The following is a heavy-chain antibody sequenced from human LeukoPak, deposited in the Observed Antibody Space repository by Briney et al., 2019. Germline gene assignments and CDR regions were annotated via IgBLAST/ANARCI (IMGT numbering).Heavy chain of an antibody. V-gene: IGHV4-39*02. D-gene: IGHD3-22*01. CDR2: IYYSGST. CDR3: AREQYYYDSSGPTDAFDI. J-gene: IGHJ3*02. Sequence: SETLSLTCTVYGGSISSSSYYWGWIRQPPGKGLEWIGSIYYSGSTYYNPSLKSRVTISVDTSKNQFSLKLSSVTAADTAVYYCAREQYYYDSSGPTDAFDIWGQGTMVTVSS. CDR1: GGSISSSSYY.